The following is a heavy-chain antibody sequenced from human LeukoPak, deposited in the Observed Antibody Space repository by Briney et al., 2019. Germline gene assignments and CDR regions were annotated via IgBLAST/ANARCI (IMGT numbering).Heavy chain of an antibody. Sequence: PGGSLRLSCAASGFTFSSYWMHWVRQAPGKGLVWVSRINSDGSSTSYADSVKGRFTISRDNAKNTLYLQMNSLRAEDTAVYYCARDWYYYDSSGFYRTNDAFDIWGQGTMVTVSS. CDR1: GFTFSSYW. J-gene: IGHJ3*02. V-gene: IGHV3-74*01. D-gene: IGHD3-22*01. CDR3: ARDWYYYDSSGFYRTNDAFDI. CDR2: INSDGSST.